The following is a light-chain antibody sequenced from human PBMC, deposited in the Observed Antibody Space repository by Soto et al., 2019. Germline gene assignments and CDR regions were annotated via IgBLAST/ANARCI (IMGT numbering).Light chain of an antibody. CDR2: EVN. Sequence: QSALTQPASVSGSPGQSITISCTGTSSDVGAYNFVSWYQQYPGKAPKVMIYEVNNRPSGVSNRFSGSKSGNTASLTISGLQAEDEADYYCSSFTRSSTPFGTGTKLTVL. V-gene: IGLV2-14*01. J-gene: IGLJ1*01. CDR1: SSDVGAYNF. CDR3: SSFTRSSTP.